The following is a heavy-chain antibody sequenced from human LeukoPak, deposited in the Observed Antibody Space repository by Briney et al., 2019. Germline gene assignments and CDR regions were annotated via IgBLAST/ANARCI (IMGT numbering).Heavy chain of an antibody. CDR1: GGSISSGGYS. J-gene: IGHJ4*02. D-gene: IGHD6-19*01. CDR2: IYHSGST. V-gene: IGHV4-30-2*01. Sequence: SETLSLTCADSGGSISSGGYSWSWIRQPPGKGLEWIGYIYHSGSTYYNPSLKSRVTISVDRSKNQFSLKLSSVTAADTAVYYCARVVAVAGNYYFDYWGQGTLVTVSS. CDR3: ARVVAVAGNYYFDY.